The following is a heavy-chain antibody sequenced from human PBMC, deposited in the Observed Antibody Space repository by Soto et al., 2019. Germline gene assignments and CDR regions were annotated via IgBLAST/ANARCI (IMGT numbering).Heavy chain of an antibody. CDR2: ISGSGGST. CDR3: AKVAGYCSGGSCTSNRPFDY. V-gene: IGHV3-23*01. D-gene: IGHD2-15*01. J-gene: IGHJ4*02. Sequence: GGSLRLSCAASGFTFSSYAMSWVRQAPGKGLEWVSAISGSGGSTYYADSVKGRFTISRDNSKNTLYLQMNSLRAEDTAVYYCAKVAGYCSGGSCTSNRPFDYWGQGTLVTVSS. CDR1: GFTFSSYA.